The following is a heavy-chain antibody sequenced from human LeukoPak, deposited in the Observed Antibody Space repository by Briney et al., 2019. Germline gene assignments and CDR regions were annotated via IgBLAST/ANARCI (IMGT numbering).Heavy chain of an antibody. CDR3: ARALSSGNPRHPKYYFDY. Sequence: GASLRLSCAASGFTFSSYAMHWVRQAPGKGLEWVAVISYDGSNKYYADSVKGRFTISRDNSKNTLYLQMNSLRAEDTAVYYCARALSSGNPRHPKYYFDYWGQGTLVAVSS. V-gene: IGHV3-30-3*01. CDR2: ISYDGSNK. J-gene: IGHJ4*02. D-gene: IGHD6-19*01. CDR1: GFTFSSYA.